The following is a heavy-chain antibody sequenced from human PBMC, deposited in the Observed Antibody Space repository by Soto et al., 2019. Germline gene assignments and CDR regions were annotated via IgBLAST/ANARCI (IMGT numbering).Heavy chain of an antibody. CDR3: ARQQSSSGHYWAFDI. V-gene: IGHV3-53*04. Sequence: GGSLRLSCAASGFTVSSNYMSWVRQAPGKGLEWVSVIYSGGSTYYADSVKGRFTISRHNSKNTLYLQMNSLRAEDTAVYYCARQQSSSGHYWAFDIWGQGTMVTVSS. D-gene: IGHD6-19*01. CDR1: GFTVSSNY. CDR2: IYSGGST. J-gene: IGHJ3*02.